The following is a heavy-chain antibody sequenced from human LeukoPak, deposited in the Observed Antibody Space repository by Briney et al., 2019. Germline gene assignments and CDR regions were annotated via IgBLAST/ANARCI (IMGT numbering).Heavy chain of an antibody. V-gene: IGHV3-49*04. CDR1: GFTFGDYA. Sequence: PGGSLRLSCTASGFTFGDYAMSWVRQAPGKGLEWVGFIRSKAYGGTTEYAASVKGRFTISRDDSKSIAYLQMNSLKTEDTAVYYCTREFVLRVGATKVYYYYYYMDVWGKGTTVTIFS. J-gene: IGHJ6*03. D-gene: IGHD1-26*01. CDR2: IRSKAYGGTT. CDR3: TREFVLRVGATKVYYYYYYMDV.